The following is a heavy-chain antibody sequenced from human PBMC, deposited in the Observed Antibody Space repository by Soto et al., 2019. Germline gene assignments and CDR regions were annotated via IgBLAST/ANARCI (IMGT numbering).Heavy chain of an antibody. D-gene: IGHD2-15*01. CDR3: ARQGGWYYYGMDV. CDR1: GGSISRSSYY. Sequence: SEALSLTCSGSGGSISRSSYYGCWIRQPTGKGLEWIGSIYYSGSTYYNPSLKSRVTISVDTSKNQFSLKLSSVTAADTAVYYCARQGGWYYYGMDVWGQGTTVT. V-gene: IGHV4-39*01. J-gene: IGHJ6*02. CDR2: IYYSGST.